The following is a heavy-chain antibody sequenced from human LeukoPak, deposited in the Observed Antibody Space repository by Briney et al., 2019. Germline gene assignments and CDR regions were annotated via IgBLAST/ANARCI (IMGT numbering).Heavy chain of an antibody. V-gene: IGHV3-21*01. J-gene: IGHJ4*02. CDR2: ISSSSSYI. Sequence: GGSLRLSCAASGFTLSSYSMNWVRQAPGKGLEWVSSISSSSSYIYYADSVKGRFTISRDNVKNSLYLQMNSLRAEDTAVYYCARDQIAAAGTPFDYWGQGTLVTVSS. CDR3: ARDQIAAAGTPFDY. D-gene: IGHD6-13*01. CDR1: GFTLSSYS.